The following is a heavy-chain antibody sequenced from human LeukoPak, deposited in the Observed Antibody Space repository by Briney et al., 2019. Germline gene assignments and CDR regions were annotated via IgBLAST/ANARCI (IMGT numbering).Heavy chain of an antibody. D-gene: IGHD2-2*01. V-gene: IGHV4-34*01. CDR3: ARRRGYCSSTSCYLDY. CDR2: INHSGST. CDR1: GGSISSYY. Sequence: SETLSLTCNVSGGSISSYYWSWIRQPPGKGLEWIGEINHSGSTNYNPSLKSRVTISVDTSKNQFSLKLSSVTAADTAVYYCARRRGYCSSTSCYLDYWGQGTLVTVSS. J-gene: IGHJ4*02.